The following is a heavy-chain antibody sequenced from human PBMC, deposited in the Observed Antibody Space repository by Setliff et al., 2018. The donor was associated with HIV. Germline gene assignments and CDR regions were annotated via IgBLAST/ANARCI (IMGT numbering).Heavy chain of an antibody. J-gene: IGHJ6*03. Sequence: ASETLSLTCTVSGGPINSGSYHWGWIRQPPGKGLEWIGTIFYTGTGTTYSNPSLTSRVTISIDTSKNQFSLKLRSVTAADTAVYYCALTGHRLLRGYMDVWGKGTTVTVSS. CDR3: ALTGHRLLRGYMDV. D-gene: IGHD2-15*01. CDR2: IFYTGTGTT. V-gene: IGHV4-39*01. CDR1: GGPINSGSYH.